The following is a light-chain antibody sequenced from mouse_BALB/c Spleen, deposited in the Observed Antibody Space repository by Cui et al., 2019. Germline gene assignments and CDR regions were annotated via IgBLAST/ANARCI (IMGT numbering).Light chain of an antibody. Sequence: QIVLTQSPAIMSASPGEKVTITCSASSSVSYMHWFQQKPGTSPKLWIYITSNLASGVPARFSGSGSGTSYSLTVSRMEAEDAATYYCQQRSSYPFTFGSGTKLEIK. CDR1: SSVSY. CDR2: ITS. J-gene: IGKJ4*01. CDR3: QQRSSYPFT. V-gene: IGKV4-57*01.